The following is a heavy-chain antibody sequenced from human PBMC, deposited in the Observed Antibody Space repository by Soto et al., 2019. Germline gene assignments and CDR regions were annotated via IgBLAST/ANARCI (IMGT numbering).Heavy chain of an antibody. Sequence: ASVKVSCKVSGYTLTELSMHWVRQAPGKGLEWMGGFDPEYGETIYAQKFQGRVTITADESTDTAYMELSSLRSEDTAVYYCARDQNYWGQGTLVTVSS. V-gene: IGHV1-24*01. CDR2: FDPEYGET. CDR3: ARDQNY. J-gene: IGHJ4*02. CDR1: GYTLTELS.